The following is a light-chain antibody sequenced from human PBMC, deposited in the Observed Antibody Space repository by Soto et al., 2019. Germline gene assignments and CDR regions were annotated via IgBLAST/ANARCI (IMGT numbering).Light chain of an antibody. CDR3: SSYGGSNTVV. V-gene: IGLV2-8*01. Sequence: QSALTQPPSASGSPRQSVTISCTGSISDVGGYNYVSWYQQHPGKAPKLMIYEVSKRPSGVPDRLSGSKSGNTASLTVSGLQAEDEADYYCSSYGGSNTVVFGGGTKLTVL. J-gene: IGLJ2*01. CDR1: ISDVGGYNY. CDR2: EVS.